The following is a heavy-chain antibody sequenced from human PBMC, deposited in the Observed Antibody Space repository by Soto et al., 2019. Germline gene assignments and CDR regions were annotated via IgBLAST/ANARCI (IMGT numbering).Heavy chain of an antibody. J-gene: IGHJ5*02. V-gene: IGHV3-23*01. CDR1: GFTFSSYA. CDR3: AKGGSYYGSGKGPGAFDP. CDR2: ISGSGGST. D-gene: IGHD3-10*01. Sequence: EVQLLESGGGLVQPGGSLRLSCAASGFTFSSYAMSWVRQAPGKGLEWVSAISGSGGSTYYADSVKGRFTISRDNSKNTLYLQMNSLRAEDTAVYYCAKGGSYYGSGKGPGAFDPWGQGTLVTVSS.